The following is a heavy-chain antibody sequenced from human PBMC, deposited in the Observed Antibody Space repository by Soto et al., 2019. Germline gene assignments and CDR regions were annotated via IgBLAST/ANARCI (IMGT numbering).Heavy chain of an antibody. CDR3: ARAGGDTAMERSYYYYGMDV. Sequence: VSVKVSCKASGYAFTIYYMHWVRQAPGKGLEWMGIINPSGGSTSYAQKFQGRVNMTRDTSTSTVYMELSSLRSEDTAVYYCARAGGDTAMERSYYYYGMDVWGQGTTVTVSS. J-gene: IGHJ6*02. V-gene: IGHV1-46*01. D-gene: IGHD5-18*01. CDR1: GYAFTIYY. CDR2: INPSGGST.